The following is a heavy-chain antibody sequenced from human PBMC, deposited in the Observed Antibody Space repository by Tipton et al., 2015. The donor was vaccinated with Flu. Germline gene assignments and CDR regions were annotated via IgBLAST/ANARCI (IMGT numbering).Heavy chain of an antibody. J-gene: IGHJ3*02. CDR3: AREFGSGWAFDI. D-gene: IGHD6-19*01. V-gene: IGHV3-33*01. Sequence: SLRLSCAASGFTFSSYGMHWVRQAPGKGLEWVAVIGYDGSNKYYADSVKGRFTISRDNSKNTLYLQMNSLRAEDTAVYYCAREFGSGWAFDIWGQGKMVSVSS. CDR2: IGYDGSNK. CDR1: GFTFSSYG.